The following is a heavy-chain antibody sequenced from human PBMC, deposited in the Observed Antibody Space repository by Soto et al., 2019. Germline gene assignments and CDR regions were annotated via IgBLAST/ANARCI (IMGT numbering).Heavy chain of an antibody. D-gene: IGHD4-17*01. Sequence: GSLKISCKGSGYSSTSYWIGWVRQMPGKGLEWMGIIYPGDSDTRYSPSFQGQVTISADKSISTAYLQWSSLKASDTAMYYCARHDSGGNGHSWFDPWGQGTLVTVSS. CDR3: ARHDSGGNGHSWFDP. CDR1: GYSSTSYW. J-gene: IGHJ5*02. CDR2: IYPGDSDT. V-gene: IGHV5-51*01.